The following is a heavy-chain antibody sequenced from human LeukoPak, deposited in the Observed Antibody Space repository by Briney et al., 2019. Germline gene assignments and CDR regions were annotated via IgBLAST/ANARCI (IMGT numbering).Heavy chain of an antibody. CDR1: GGTFSSYA. Sequence: SVKVSCKASGGTFSSYAISWVRQAPGQGLEWMGGIIPIFGTANYAQKFQGRVTITADESTSTAYMELSSLRSEDTAVYYCASGGHSSSNGQIDYWGQGTLVTVSS. CDR2: IIPIFGTA. V-gene: IGHV1-69*13. D-gene: IGHD5-18*01. J-gene: IGHJ4*02. CDR3: ASGGHSSSNGQIDY.